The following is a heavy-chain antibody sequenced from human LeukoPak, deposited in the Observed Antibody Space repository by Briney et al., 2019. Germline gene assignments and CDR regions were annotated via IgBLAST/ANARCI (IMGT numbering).Heavy chain of an antibody. CDR3: ARRGYYYTTESWFDP. CDR1: GGSISSYY. V-gene: IGHV4-59*08. D-gene: IGHD3-10*01. CDR2: IYYSGST. Sequence: SETLSLTCAVSGGSISSYYWSWVRQPPGKGLEWGGYIYYSGSTNYNTSLKRRVPISVDTSKNQFSLKLSSVTAADTAVYYCARRGYYYTTESWFDPWGQGTLVTVSS. J-gene: IGHJ5*02.